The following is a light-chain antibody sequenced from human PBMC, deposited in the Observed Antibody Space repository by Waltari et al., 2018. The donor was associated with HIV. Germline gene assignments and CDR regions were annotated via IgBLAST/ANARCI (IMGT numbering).Light chain of an antibody. CDR2: GAS. CDR3: QQYGSSPGT. CDR1: ETVNRNY. J-gene: IGKJ2*01. V-gene: IGKV3-20*01. Sequence: EIVLTQSPGTLSLSPGERATLSCWASETVNRNYLAWYQQKPGQASRLLIYGASSRATGIPDRFSGSGSGTGFTLTISRLESEDFAVYYCQQYGSSPGTCGQGTKLEIK.